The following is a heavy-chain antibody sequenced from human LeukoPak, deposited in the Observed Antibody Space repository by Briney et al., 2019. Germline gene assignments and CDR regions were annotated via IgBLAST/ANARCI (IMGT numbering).Heavy chain of an antibody. J-gene: IGHJ5*02. V-gene: IGHV4-34*01. CDR3: AGDTYYYDSSGYTRRFDP. CDR2: INHSGST. D-gene: IGHD3-22*01. CDR1: GGSFSGYY. Sequence: SETLSLTCAVYGGSFSGYYWSWIRQPPGKGLEWIGEINHSGSTNYNPSLKSRVTISVDTSKNQFSLKLSSVTAADTAVYYCAGDTYYYDSSGYTRRFDPWGQGTLVTVSS.